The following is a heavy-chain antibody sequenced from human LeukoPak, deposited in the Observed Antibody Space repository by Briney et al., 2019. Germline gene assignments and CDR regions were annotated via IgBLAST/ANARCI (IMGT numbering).Heavy chain of an antibody. CDR3: ARGEYSNGYPYRLDS. J-gene: IGHJ4*02. CDR2: INTKSGDA. D-gene: IGHD3-16*01. CDR1: GSTFSDYH. V-gene: IGHV1-2*02. Sequence: ASVKVSCKASGSTFSDYHIYWVRQASGQGPEWMGWINTKSGDAKYNQAFQGRVTMTRDTSISTAYMELNRLRSDDTAMYYCARGEYSNGYPYRLDSWGQGTLVTVSS.